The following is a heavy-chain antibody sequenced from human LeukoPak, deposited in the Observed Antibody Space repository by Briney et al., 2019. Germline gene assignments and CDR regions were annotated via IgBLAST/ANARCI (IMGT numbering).Heavy chain of an antibody. CDR2: ISAYKGNT. Sequence: ASVKVSCKASGYTFTSYGISWVRQAPGQGLEWMGWISAYKGNTNYAQKLQGRVTMTTDTSTSTAYMELRSLRSDDTAVYYCARWQLATYYYYGMDVWGQGTTVTVSS. CDR1: GYTFTSYG. V-gene: IGHV1-18*01. J-gene: IGHJ6*02. CDR3: ARWQLATYYYYGMDV. D-gene: IGHD6-6*01.